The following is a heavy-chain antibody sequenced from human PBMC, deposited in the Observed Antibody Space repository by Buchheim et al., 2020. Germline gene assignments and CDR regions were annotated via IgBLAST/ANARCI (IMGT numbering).Heavy chain of an antibody. D-gene: IGHD3-22*01. CDR1: GFTFSDYY. J-gene: IGHJ3*02. V-gene: IGHV3-11*06. CDR3: ASVLNYYDSSGYYIDAFDI. Sequence: QVQLVESGGGLVKPGGSLRLSCAASGFTFSDYYMSWIRQAPGKGLEWVSYISSSSSYTNYADSVKGRFTISRDKAKNSLYLQMNSLRAEDTAVYYCASVLNYYDSSGYYIDAFDIWGQGT. CDR2: ISSSSSYT.